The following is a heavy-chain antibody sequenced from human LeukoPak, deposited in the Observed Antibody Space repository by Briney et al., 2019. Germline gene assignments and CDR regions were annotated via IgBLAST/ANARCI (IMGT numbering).Heavy chain of an antibody. CDR2: ISTSGSTI. D-gene: IGHD3-10*01. CDR3: AKELRLYYYGSGSLYDY. J-gene: IGHJ4*02. Sequence: PGGSLRLSCAASGFTFSSYDMNWLRQAPGKGLEWVSYISTSGSTIYYADSVKGRFTISRDNSKNTLYLQMNSLRAEDTAVYYCAKELRLYYYGSGSLYDYWGQGTLVTVSS. V-gene: IGHV3-48*03. CDR1: GFTFSSYD.